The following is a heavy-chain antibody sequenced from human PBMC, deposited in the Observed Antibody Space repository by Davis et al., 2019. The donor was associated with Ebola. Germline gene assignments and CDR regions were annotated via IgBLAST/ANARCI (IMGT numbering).Heavy chain of an antibody. CDR2: IIPILGIA. CDR1: GGTFSSYT. J-gene: IGHJ3*02. Sequence: SVKVSCKASGGTFSSYTISWVRQAPGQGLEWMGRIIPILGIANYAQKFQGRVTITADKSTTTVYMDLSSLRSEDTALYYCTTPGGQDSGYDVFDIWGQGTMVTVSS. V-gene: IGHV1-69*02. D-gene: IGHD5-12*01. CDR3: TTPGGQDSGYDVFDI.